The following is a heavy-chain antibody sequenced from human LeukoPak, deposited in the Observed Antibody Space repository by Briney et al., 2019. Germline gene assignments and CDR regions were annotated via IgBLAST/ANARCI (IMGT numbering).Heavy chain of an antibody. D-gene: IGHD3-10*01. J-gene: IGHJ4*02. CDR3: ARSDPDYGSGN. CDR1: GYTFTSCG. V-gene: IGHV1-18*01. Sequence: ASVKVSCKASGYTFTSCGISWVRQAPGQGLEWMGWISAYNANTNYAQKLQGRVTMTTDTSTSTAYMELRSLRSDDTAVYYCARSDPDYGSGNWGQGTLVTVSS. CDR2: ISAYNANT.